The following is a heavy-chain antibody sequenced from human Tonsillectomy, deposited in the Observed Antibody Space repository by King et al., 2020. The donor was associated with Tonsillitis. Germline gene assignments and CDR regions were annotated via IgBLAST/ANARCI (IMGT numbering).Heavy chain of an antibody. V-gene: IGHV3-30*18. Sequence: VQLVESGGGVVQPGRSLRLSCAASGFTFSSYGMHWVRQAPGKGLEWVAVISYDGSNKYYADSVKGRFTISRDNSKNTLYLQMNSLRAEDTAVYYCAKDDASSTIFDVVIDYWCQGTVVTVPS. CDR1: GFTFSSYG. D-gene: IGHD3-3*01. J-gene: IGHJ4*02. CDR2: ISYDGSNK. CDR3: AKDDASSTIFDVVIDY.